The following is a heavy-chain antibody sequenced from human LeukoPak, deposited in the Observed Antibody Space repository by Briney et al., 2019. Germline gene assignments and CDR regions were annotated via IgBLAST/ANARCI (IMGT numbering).Heavy chain of an antibody. Sequence: GGSLRLSCAASGFTFTDYFMSWIRQAPGKGLEWVGFIRGKAYGGTTEYAASVKGRFTISRDDSKSIAYLQMNSLKTEDTAVYYCTRKYDFWSGPNYYYYYMDVWGKGTTVTVSS. CDR1: GFTFTDYF. J-gene: IGHJ6*03. CDR3: TRKYDFWSGPNYYYYYMDV. CDR2: IRGKAYGGTT. D-gene: IGHD3-3*01. V-gene: IGHV3-49*03.